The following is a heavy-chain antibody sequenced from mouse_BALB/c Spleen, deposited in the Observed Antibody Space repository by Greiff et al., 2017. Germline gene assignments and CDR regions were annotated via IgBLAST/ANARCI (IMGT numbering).Heavy chain of an antibody. V-gene: IGHV3-8*02. D-gene: IGHD2-14*01. J-gene: IGHJ1*01. Sequence: EVKLVESGPSLVKPSQTLSLTCSVTGDSITSGYWNWIRKFPGNKLEYMGYISYSGSTYYNPSLKSRISITRDTSKNQYYLQLNSVTTEDTATYYCARSDYRYSYWYFDVWGAGTTVTVSS. CDR3: ARSDYRYSYWYFDV. CDR2: ISYSGST. CDR1: GDSITSGY.